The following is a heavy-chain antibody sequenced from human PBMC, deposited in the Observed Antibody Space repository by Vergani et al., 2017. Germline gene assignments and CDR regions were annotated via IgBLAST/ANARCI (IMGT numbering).Heavy chain of an antibody. CDR2: VNHGGST. Sequence: QVQLQEWGAGLLKTSETLSLTCGVSGGSFSDYYWSWIRQAPGMGLGWSGEVNHGGSTNYNPSLKSRVSISVDTSKNQFSLPLTSVTAADSALYFCASIARAPTRRNPPPDYWGQGILVTVSS. D-gene: IGHD6-13*01. CDR3: ASIARAPTRRNPPPDY. CDR1: GGSFSDYY. J-gene: IGHJ4*02. V-gene: IGHV4-34*01.